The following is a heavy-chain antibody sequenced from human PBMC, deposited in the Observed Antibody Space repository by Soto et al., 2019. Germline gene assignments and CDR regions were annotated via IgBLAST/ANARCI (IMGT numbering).Heavy chain of an antibody. CDR2: ISYDGSNK. Sequence: GGSLRLSCAASGFTFSSYGMHWVRQAPGKGLEWVAVISYDGSNKYYADSVKGRFTISRDNSKNTLYLQMNSLRAEDTAVYYCAKDDDIQRPTRPFDYWGQGTLVTSPQ. D-gene: IGHD3-9*01. CDR1: GFTFSSYG. V-gene: IGHV3-30*18. CDR3: AKDDDIQRPTRPFDY. J-gene: IGHJ4*02.